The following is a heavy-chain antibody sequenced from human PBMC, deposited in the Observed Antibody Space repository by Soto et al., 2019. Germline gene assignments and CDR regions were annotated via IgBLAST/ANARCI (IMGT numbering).Heavy chain of an antibody. CDR2: ISAYNGNT. CDR3: ARARYDFWSGYTPYYYYYLDV. D-gene: IGHD3-3*01. Sequence: ASVKVSCKASGYTFTSYGISWVRQAPGQGLEWMGWISAYNGNTNYEQKLQGRVNMTTDTSTSTAYMELRSLRSDDTAVYYCARARYDFWSGYTPYYYYYLDVWGKGTTVTVSS. V-gene: IGHV1-18*01. J-gene: IGHJ6*03. CDR1: GYTFTSYG.